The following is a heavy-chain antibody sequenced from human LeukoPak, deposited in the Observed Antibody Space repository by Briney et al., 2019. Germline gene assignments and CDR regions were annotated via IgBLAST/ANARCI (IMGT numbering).Heavy chain of an antibody. CDR2: IYSGGIT. J-gene: IGHJ4*02. CDR1: GFTVSSNY. CDR3: ARVRSGNYFDY. D-gene: IGHD1-26*01. Sequence: GSLRLSCAVSGFTVSSNYMGWVRQAPGKGLEWVSVIYSGGITYYADSVKGRFTISRDNSKNTLYLQMNSLRAEDTAVYYCARVRSGNYFDYWGQGTLVTVSS. V-gene: IGHV3-66*02.